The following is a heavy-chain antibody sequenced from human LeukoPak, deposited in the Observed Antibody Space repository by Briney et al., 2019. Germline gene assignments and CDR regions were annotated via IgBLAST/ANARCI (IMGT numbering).Heavy chain of an antibody. D-gene: IGHD3-10*01. CDR3: ASSALNYYGSVSYGTQLSAFDI. CDR1: GYLISSGYY. CDR2: IYDGANT. J-gene: IGHJ3*02. V-gene: IGHV4-38-2*02. Sequence: PSETLSLTCTVSGYLISSGYYWGWIRQPPGKGLGWIGTIYDGANTSYNPSLRGRVTISIDTRKDQFSLKLSSVTAADTAVYYCASSALNYYGSVSYGTQLSAFDICGQGTMVTVSS.